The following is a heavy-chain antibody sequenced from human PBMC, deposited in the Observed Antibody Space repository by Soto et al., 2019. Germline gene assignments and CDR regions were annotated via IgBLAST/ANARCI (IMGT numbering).Heavy chain of an antibody. CDR3: ARGGHYYDSSGYYTDAFDI. CDR1: GGTFSSYA. Sequence: SVKVSCKASGGTFSSYAISWVRQAPGQGLEWMGGIIPIFGTANYAQKFQGRVTITADESTSTAYMELSSLRSEDTAVYYCARGGHYYDSSGYYTDAFDIWGQGTMVTVSS. CDR2: IIPIFGTA. J-gene: IGHJ3*02. D-gene: IGHD3-22*01. V-gene: IGHV1-69*13.